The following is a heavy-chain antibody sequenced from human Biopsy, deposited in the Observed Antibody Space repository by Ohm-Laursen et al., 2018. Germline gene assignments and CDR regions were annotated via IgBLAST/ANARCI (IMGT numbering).Heavy chain of an antibody. D-gene: IGHD2-2*02. Sequence: SLRLSCTASGFTFSNYAMSWVRQAPGKGLEWVSAITGSGGSTYYADSVKGRFTISRDASKNTLYLLMNSLRAEDTAIYYCAKGGYCTTTSCYMDVDYWGQGTLVTVSS. J-gene: IGHJ4*02. CDR1: GFTFSNYA. CDR3: AKGGYCTTTSCYMDVDY. V-gene: IGHV3-23*01. CDR2: ITGSGGST.